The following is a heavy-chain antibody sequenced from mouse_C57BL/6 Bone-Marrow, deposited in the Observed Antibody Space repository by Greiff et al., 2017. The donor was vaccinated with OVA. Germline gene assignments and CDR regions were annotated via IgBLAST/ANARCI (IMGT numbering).Heavy chain of an antibody. CDR1: GFTFTAYY. V-gene: IGHV7-3*01. CDR3: ARYKHGYVFFDY. Sequence: EVKLQEPGGGLVQPGGSLSLSCAASGFTFTAYYMSWVRQPPGKALEWLGFIRNKANGSTTEYSASVKGRFTISRDNSQRILYLQMDALRADDSATYYCARYKHGYVFFDYWGKGTTLTVSS. J-gene: IGHJ2*01. D-gene: IGHD2-14*01. CDR2: IRNKANGSTT.